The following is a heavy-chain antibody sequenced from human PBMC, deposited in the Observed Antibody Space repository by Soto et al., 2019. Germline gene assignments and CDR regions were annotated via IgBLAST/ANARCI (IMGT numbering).Heavy chain of an antibody. CDR1: GDSISTGY. J-gene: IGHJ4*02. D-gene: IGHD7-27*01. CDR3: AKNCNWGSLVH. Sequence: PSETLSLTCTVSGDSISTGYWSWIRQSPGKGLEWIGFIYYGGSTNYNPSLKSRVTISVDTPKNQFSLKLSSVTAADTAVYYCAKNCNWGSLVHWGQGTLVPVSS. CDR2: IYYGGST. V-gene: IGHV4-59*08.